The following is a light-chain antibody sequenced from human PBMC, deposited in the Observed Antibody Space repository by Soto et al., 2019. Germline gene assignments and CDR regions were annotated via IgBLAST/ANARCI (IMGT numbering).Light chain of an antibody. J-gene: IGKJ1*01. CDR3: QDFDSPQWT. V-gene: IGKV3-20*01. CDR2: SVS. CDR1: QRASRQY. Sequence: FLTQSPDTLSLSPGDGATLSCRANQRASRQYLSWYQQRPGQPPRLLIYSVSMRADGIPDRFSGSGSGSEFTLTINRLEPEDFAVYYCQDFDSPQWTFGQGTKIE.